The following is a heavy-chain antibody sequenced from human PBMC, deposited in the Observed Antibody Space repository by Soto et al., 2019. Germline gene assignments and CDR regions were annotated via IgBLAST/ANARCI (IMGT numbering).Heavy chain of an antibody. V-gene: IGHV4-34*01. Sequence: TSETLSLTCAVYGGSFSGYYWSWIRQPPGKGLEWIGEINHSGSTNYNPSLKSRVTISVDTSKNQFSLKLSSVTAADTAVYYCARGIRVDIVATIRAYYYYYMDVWGKGTTVTVS. CDR1: GGSFSGYY. J-gene: IGHJ6*03. CDR3: ARGIRVDIVATIRAYYYYYMDV. CDR2: INHSGST. D-gene: IGHD5-12*01.